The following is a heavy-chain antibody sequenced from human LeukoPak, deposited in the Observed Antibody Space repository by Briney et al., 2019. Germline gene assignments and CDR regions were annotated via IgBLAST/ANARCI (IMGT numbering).Heavy chain of an antibody. V-gene: IGHV5-51*01. CDR1: GSTFTNYW. D-gene: IGHD6-19*01. Sequence: GESLKISCKGSGSTFTNYWIAWVRQMPGKGLEWMGIIYPSDSVTIYSPSFQGQVTISADESINTAFLQWSSLKASDTAMYYCARHRPGYSGGPYYFDYWGQGTLVTVSS. CDR2: IYPSDSVT. CDR3: ARHRPGYSGGPYYFDY. J-gene: IGHJ4*02.